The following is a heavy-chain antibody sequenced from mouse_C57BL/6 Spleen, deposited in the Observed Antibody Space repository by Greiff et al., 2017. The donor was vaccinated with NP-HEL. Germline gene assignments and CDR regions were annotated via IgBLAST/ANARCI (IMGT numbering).Heavy chain of an antibody. J-gene: IGHJ4*01. V-gene: IGHV5-9-1*02. CDR2: ISSGGDYI. CDR1: GFTFSSYA. CDR3: TRVNTTVPYYYAMDY. D-gene: IGHD1-1*01. Sequence: EVQRVESGEGLVKPGGSLKLSCAASGFTFSSYAMSWVRQTPEKRLEWVAYISSGGDYIYYADTVKGRFTISRDNARNTLYLQMSSLKSEDTAMYYCTRVNTTVPYYYAMDYWGQGTSVTVSS.